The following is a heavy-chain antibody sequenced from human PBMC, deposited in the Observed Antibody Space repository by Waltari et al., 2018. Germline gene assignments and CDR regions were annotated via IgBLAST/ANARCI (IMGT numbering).Heavy chain of an antibody. CDR3: ASGLIIPGRFRLGY. CDR1: GYTLTELS. CDR2: VGPEDGEA. J-gene: IGHJ4*02. Sequence: QVQPEQSGAEVKKPGASVKVSCKVVGYTLTELSMHWVRQAPGKGLEWMGGVGPEDGEAGFAQKFQGRLTLTEDTPANTAYMELTSLTSEDTAVYYCASGLIIPGRFRLGYWGQGTLVTVSA. V-gene: IGHV1-24*01. D-gene: IGHD3-3*01.